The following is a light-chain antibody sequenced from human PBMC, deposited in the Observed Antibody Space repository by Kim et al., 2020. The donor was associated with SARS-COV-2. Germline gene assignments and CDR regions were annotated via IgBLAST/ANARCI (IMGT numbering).Light chain of an antibody. CDR3: QVWDVGHPV. CDR2: YDT. Sequence: SYELTQPPSVSVAPGKTARITCGGNNIGSKSVHWCQQKPGQAPVLVIYYDTDRPSGIPERFSGSNSGNTATLTISRVEAGDEADYFCQVWDVGHPVFGGGTKLTVL. J-gene: IGLJ3*02. V-gene: IGLV3-21*04. CDR1: NIGSKS.